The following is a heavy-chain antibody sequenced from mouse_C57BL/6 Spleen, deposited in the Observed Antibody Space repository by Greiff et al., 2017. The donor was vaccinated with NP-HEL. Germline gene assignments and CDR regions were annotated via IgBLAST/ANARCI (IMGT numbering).Heavy chain of an antibody. CDR1: GYSFTDYN. J-gene: IGHJ2*01. Sequence: VHVKQSGPELVKPGASVKISCKASGYSFTDYNMNWVKQSNGKSLEWIGVINPNYGTTSYNQKFKGKATLTVDQSSSTAYMQLNSLTSEDSAVYYCASPHGSSSWYFDYWGQGTTLTVSS. D-gene: IGHD1-1*01. V-gene: IGHV1-39*01. CDR2: INPNYGTT. CDR3: ASPHGSSSWYFDY.